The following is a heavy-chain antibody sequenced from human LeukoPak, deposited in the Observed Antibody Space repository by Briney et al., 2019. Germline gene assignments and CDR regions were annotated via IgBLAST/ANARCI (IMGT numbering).Heavy chain of an antibody. CDR1: GSTISRYY. Sequence: SETLSLTCSGSGSTISRYYWNLIRQPAGRGLDWIVLIFTGGFINYNPSLSSRVTVSLDTSKNQVSLKLTSVTAADTAVYYCARHSMLSSTYFGVSDIWGQGTTVTVSS. D-gene: IGHD6-13*01. V-gene: IGHV4-4*07. CDR3: ARHSMLSSTYFGVSDI. J-gene: IGHJ3*02. CDR2: IFTGGFI.